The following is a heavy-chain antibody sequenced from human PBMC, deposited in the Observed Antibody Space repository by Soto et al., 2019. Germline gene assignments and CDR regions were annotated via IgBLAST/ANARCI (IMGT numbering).Heavy chain of an antibody. D-gene: IGHD3-22*01. CDR2: ISSSSSTI. Sequence: GGSLRLSCAASGFTFSSYSMNWVRQAPGKGLEWVSYISSSSSTIYYADSVKGRFTISRDNAKNSLYLQMNSLRDEDTAVYYCARELRWLLQYYYYGMDVWGHGTTVTVSS. J-gene: IGHJ6*02. V-gene: IGHV3-48*02. CDR3: ARELRWLLQYYYYGMDV. CDR1: GFTFSSYS.